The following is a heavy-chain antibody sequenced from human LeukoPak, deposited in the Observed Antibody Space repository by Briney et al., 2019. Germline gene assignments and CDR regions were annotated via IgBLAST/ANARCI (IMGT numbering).Heavy chain of an antibody. Sequence: ASVKVSCKASGYTFTGYYMHWVRQAPGQGLEWMGWINPNSGGTNYAQKFQGRVTMTRDTSISTAYMELSRLRSDDTAVYYSARVRGYSGYDWEGLNYWGQGTLVTVSS. CDR1: GYTFTGYY. V-gene: IGHV1-2*02. CDR2: INPNSGGT. J-gene: IGHJ4*02. CDR3: ARVRGYSGYDWEGLNY. D-gene: IGHD5-12*01.